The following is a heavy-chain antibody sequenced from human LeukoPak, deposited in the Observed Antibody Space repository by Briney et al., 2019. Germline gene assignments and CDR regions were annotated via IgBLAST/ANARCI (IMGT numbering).Heavy chain of an antibody. CDR3: ARDVGSGAYFVRGFDI. CDR1: GFTFRSYW. Sequence: GGSLRLSCAASGFTFRSYWVGWVRQAPGKGLEWVANIKKDGSDKYYVDSVKGRFTISRDNAKNSLYLQMNSRRAEDTAVYYCARDVGSGAYFVRGFDIWGQGTMVTVSS. CDR2: IKKDGSDK. V-gene: IGHV3-7*01. D-gene: IGHD3-10*01. J-gene: IGHJ3*02.